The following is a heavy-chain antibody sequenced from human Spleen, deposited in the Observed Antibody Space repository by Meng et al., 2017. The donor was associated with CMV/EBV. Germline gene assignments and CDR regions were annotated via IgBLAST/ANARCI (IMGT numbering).Heavy chain of an antibody. V-gene: IGHV3-20*04. Sequence: GESLKISCAASGFTFSSYGMHWVRQAPGKGLEWVATISWSGDNTGYVDSVKGRFTISRDNAKNSLFLQMNSLRVEDTAFYYCTRDGVATGDYWGQGTLVTVSS. D-gene: IGHD5-12*01. CDR3: TRDGVATGDY. CDR2: ISWSGDNT. CDR1: GFTFSSYG. J-gene: IGHJ4*02.